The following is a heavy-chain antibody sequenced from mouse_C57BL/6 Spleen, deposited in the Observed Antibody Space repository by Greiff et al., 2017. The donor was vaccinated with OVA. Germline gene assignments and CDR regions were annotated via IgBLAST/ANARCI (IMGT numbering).Heavy chain of an antibody. J-gene: IGHJ4*01. CDR1: GFTFTDYY. CDR2: IRNKANGYTT. CDR3: ARYPAFSYAMDY. Sequence: EVQLVESGGGLVQPGGSLSLSCAASGFTFTDYYMSWVRQPPGKALEWLGFIRNKANGYTTEYSASVKGRFTISRDNSKSILYLQMNALRAEDSATYYCARYPAFSYAMDYWGQGTSVTVSS. V-gene: IGHV7-3*01.